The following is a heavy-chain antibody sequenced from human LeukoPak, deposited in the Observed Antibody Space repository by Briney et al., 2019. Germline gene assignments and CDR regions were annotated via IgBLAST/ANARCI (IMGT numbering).Heavy chain of an antibody. V-gene: IGHV1-46*01. D-gene: IGHD1-26*01. CDR1: GYTFTSYY. CDR2: INPSGGGT. Sequence: ASVKVSCKASGYTFTSYYMHWVRQAPGQGLEWMGIINPSGGGTSYAQKFQGRVTMTRDMSTSTVYMELSSLRSEDTAVYYCARVREILQPFDYWGQGTLVTVSS. J-gene: IGHJ4*02. CDR3: ARVREILQPFDY.